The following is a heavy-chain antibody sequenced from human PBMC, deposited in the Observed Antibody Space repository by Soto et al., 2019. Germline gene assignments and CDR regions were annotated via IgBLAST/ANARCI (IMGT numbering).Heavy chain of an antibody. CDR1: GYTFTSYA. J-gene: IGHJ3*02. Sequence: GASVKVSCKASGYTFTSYAMHWVRQAPGQRLEWMGWINAGNGNTKYSQKFQGRVTITRDTSASTAYMELSSLRPEDTAVYYCARDRPYYDSSLPGFDIWGQGTMVTVSS. V-gene: IGHV1-3*01. CDR3: ARDRPYYDSSLPGFDI. CDR2: INAGNGNT. D-gene: IGHD3-22*01.